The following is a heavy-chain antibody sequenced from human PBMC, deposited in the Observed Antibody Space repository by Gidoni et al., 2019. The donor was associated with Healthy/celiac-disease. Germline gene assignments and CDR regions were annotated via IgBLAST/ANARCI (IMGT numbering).Heavy chain of an antibody. CDR3: ARERDGGDYYYYYMDV. CDR2: IYTSGST. CDR1: GGSISSGSYY. Sequence: QVQLQESGPGLVKPSQTLPLTCTVSGGSISSGSYYWSWIRQPAGKGLEWIGRIYTSGSTNYNPSLKSRVTISVDTSKNQFSLKLSSVTAADTAVYYCARERDGGDYYYYYMDVWGKGTTVTVSS. V-gene: IGHV4-61*02. J-gene: IGHJ6*03. D-gene: IGHD3-3*01.